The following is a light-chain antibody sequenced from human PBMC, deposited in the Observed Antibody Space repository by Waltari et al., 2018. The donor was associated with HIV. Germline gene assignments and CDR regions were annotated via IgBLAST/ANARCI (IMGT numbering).Light chain of an antibody. J-gene: IGKJ1*01. CDR3: QQYYSTPT. Sequence: DIVMTQSPDSLVVSLGERATINCKSSQSVLYSSNNKNYLAWYQQKPGQPPKLLIYWASTRESGVPDRCSGSGSGTDFTLTISSLQAEDVAVYYCQQYYSTPTFGQGTKVEIK. CDR1: QSVLYSSNNKNY. V-gene: IGKV4-1*01. CDR2: WAS.